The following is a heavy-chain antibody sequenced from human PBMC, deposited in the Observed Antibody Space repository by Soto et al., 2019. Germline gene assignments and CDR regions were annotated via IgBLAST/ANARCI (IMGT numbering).Heavy chain of an antibody. Sequence: GGSLRLSCAASGFTFSSYGMHWVRQAPGKGLEWVAVIWYDGSNKYYADSVKGRFTISRDNSKNTLYLQMNSLRAEDTAVYYCASLCKVGSVATICRLVDYWGQGTLVTVSS. CDR2: IWYDGSNK. CDR3: ASLCKVGSVATICRLVDY. CDR1: GFTFSSYG. V-gene: IGHV3-33*01. D-gene: IGHD5-12*01. J-gene: IGHJ4*02.